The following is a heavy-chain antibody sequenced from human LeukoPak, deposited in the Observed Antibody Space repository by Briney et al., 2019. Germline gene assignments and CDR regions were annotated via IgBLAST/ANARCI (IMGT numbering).Heavy chain of an antibody. CDR3: AKDGGGYYTWAFDY. CDR1: GFTFSSYG. V-gene: IGHV3-23*01. J-gene: IGHJ4*02. D-gene: IGHD3-22*01. Sequence: GGSLRLSCAASGFTFSSYGMSWVRQAPGKGLEWVSAISGSGGSTYYADSVKGRFTISRGNSKNTPYLQMNSLRAEDTAIYYCAKDGGGYYTWAFDYWGQGTLVTVSS. CDR2: ISGSGGST.